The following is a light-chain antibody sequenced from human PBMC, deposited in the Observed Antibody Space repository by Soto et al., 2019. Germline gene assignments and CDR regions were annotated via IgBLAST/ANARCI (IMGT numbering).Light chain of an antibody. CDR3: QQNYNYPWT. CDR1: QDIRND. CDR2: AAS. Sequence: AIHSTQSQSSLSASVGDRATVNCLASQDIRNDLGWYQQKPGKAPKLLIYAASSLQSGVPSRFRGSGSGTQFTLTISSLQPEDFETYYCQQNYNYPWTFGQGTKVDIK. J-gene: IGKJ1*01. V-gene: IGKV1-6*01.